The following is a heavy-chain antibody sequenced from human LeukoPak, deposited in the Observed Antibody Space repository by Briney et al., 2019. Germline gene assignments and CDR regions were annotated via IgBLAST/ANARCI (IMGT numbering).Heavy chain of an antibody. D-gene: IGHD3-10*01. CDR2: IKRKTDAGTT. CDR3: TSAGSSWFDP. Sequence: PGGSLRLSCAASGFTFSNAWMSWVRQAPGKGLEWVGRIKRKTDAGTTDYAAPVKGRFTISRDDSKNTLYLQMNSLKTEDTAVYYCTSAGSSWFDPWGQGTLVTVSS. J-gene: IGHJ5*02. CDR1: GFTFSNAW. V-gene: IGHV3-15*01.